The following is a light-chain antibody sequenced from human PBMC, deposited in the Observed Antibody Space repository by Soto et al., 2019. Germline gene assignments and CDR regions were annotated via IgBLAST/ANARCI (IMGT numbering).Light chain of an antibody. CDR1: SSDVGAYDY. J-gene: IGLJ1*01. CDR3: ASLQGGDKYV. CDR2: EVN. Sequence: QSALTQPPSASGSPGQSVTISCTGNSSDVGAYDYVSWYQQHPGKAPKLMIYEVNKRPSGVPDRFSGSKSGNTASLTVSGLQADDEAEYSCASLQGGDKYVFGTPTKLTVL. V-gene: IGLV2-8*01.